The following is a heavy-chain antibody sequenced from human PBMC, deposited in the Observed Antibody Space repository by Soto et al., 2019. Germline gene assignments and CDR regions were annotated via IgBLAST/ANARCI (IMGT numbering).Heavy chain of an antibody. J-gene: IGHJ4*02. V-gene: IGHV4-34*01. CDR1: GGSISNYY. CDR2: INHSGST. Sequence: PSETLSLTCILSGGSISNYYWTWIRQPPGTGLEWIGEINHSGSTNYNTSLKSRVTISVDTSKNQFSLKLTSVTAADTAVYYCARDKITGLFDYWGQGTLVTVSS. D-gene: IGHD2-8*02. CDR3: ARDKITGLFDY.